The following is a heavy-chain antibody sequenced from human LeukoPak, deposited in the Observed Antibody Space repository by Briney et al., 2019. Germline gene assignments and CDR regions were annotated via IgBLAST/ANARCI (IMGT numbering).Heavy chain of an antibody. CDR2: INPNSGGT. CDR1: GYTFTGYY. D-gene: IGHD4-17*01. V-gene: IGHV1-2*02. Sequence: ASVKVSCKASGYTFTGYYMHWVRQAPGQGLEWMGWINPNSGGTNCAQKFQGRVTMTRDTSISTAYMELSRLRSDDTAVYYCARDTGDPNSFTVIPALAYWGQGTLVTVSS. J-gene: IGHJ4*02. CDR3: ARDTGDPNSFTVIPALAY.